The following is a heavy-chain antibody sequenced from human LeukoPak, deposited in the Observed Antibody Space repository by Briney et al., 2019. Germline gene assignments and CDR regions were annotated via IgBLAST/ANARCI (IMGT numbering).Heavy chain of an antibody. Sequence: SETLSLTCTVSGGSISSGSYYWSWIRQPAGKGLEWIGRIYTSGSTNYNPSLKSRVTISVDTSKNQFSLKLSSVTAADTAVYYCVRDRPGAAAGSDAFDIWGQGTMVTVSS. CDR1: GGSISSGSYY. CDR2: IYTSGST. J-gene: IGHJ3*02. D-gene: IGHD6-13*01. V-gene: IGHV4-61*02. CDR3: VRDRPGAAAGSDAFDI.